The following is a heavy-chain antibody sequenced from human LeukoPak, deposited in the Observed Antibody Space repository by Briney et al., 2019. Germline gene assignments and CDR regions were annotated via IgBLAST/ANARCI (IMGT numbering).Heavy chain of an antibody. D-gene: IGHD6-13*01. Sequence: SETLSLTCTVSGDSISSSYWSWIRQPPGKGLEWIGYIYYSGSTNYNPSLKSRVTISVDTSKDQFSLKLSSVTAADTAVYYCARASPIATDYWGQGTLVTVSS. J-gene: IGHJ4*02. CDR3: ARASPIATDY. CDR2: IYYSGST. V-gene: IGHV4-59*01. CDR1: GDSISSSY.